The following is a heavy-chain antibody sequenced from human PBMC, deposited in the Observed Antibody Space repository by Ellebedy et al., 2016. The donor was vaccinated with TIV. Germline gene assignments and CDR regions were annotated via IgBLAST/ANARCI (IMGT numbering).Heavy chain of an antibody. V-gene: IGHV1-46*01. CDR2: INLSDGST. D-gene: IGHD5-24*01. J-gene: IGHJ3*02. Sequence: AASVKVSCKASGYTFTSYYMHWVRQAPGQGLEWMGRINLSDGSTSYAQKFQGRVTMTRDTSISTAYLELSRLRSDDTADYYCARQEMATIGDSFDIWGQGTMVTVSS. CDR3: ARQEMATIGDSFDI. CDR1: GYTFTSYY.